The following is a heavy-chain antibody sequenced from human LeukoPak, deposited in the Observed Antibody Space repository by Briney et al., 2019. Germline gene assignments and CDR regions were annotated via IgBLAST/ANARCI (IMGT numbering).Heavy chain of an antibody. V-gene: IGHV1-8*03. J-gene: IGHJ6*03. CDR1: GYTFTSYD. CDR3: ATASSRGGYYYYYMDV. CDR2: MNPNSGNT. D-gene: IGHD2-15*01. Sequence: ASVKVSCKASGYTFTSYDINWVRQATGQGLEWMGWMNPNSGNTGYAQKFQGRVTITRNTSISTAYMELSSLRSEDTAVYYCATASSRGGYYYYYMDVWGKGTTVTVSS.